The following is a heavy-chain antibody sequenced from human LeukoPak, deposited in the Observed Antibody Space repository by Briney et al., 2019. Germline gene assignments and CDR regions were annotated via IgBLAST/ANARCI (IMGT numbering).Heavy chain of an antibody. CDR2: IKQDGRER. Sequence: PGGSLRLSCAASGFTFSSYWMSWVRQAPGKGLEWVANIKQDGRERYYVDSVKGRFTISRDNSKNTLYLQMNSLRAEDTAVYYCARHPEPGYCSSTSCHESYFDYWGQGTLVTVSS. D-gene: IGHD2-2*01. CDR1: GFTFSSYW. J-gene: IGHJ4*02. CDR3: ARHPEPGYCSSTSCHESYFDY. V-gene: IGHV3-7*03.